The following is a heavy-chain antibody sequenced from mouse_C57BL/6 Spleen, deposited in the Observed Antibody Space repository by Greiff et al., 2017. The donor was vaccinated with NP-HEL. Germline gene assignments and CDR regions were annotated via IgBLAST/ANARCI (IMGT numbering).Heavy chain of an antibody. CDR1: GYTFTDYE. Sequence: QVQLQQSGAELVRPGASVTLSCKASGYTFTDYEMHWVKQTPVHGLEWIGAIDPETGGTAYNQKFKGKAILTADKSSSTAYMELRSLTSEDSAVYYCTRGLYGSSYGFAYWGQRTLVTVSA. V-gene: IGHV1-15*01. CDR3: TRGLYGSSYGFAY. CDR2: IDPETGGT. D-gene: IGHD1-1*01. J-gene: IGHJ3*01.